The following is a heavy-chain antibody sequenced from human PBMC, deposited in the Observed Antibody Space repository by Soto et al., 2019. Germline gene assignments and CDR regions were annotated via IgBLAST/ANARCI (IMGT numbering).Heavy chain of an antibody. J-gene: IGHJ4*02. V-gene: IGHV3-7*01. CDR3: ARVSSWLVAQKFDY. CDR2: IKQDGSEK. D-gene: IGHD2-2*01. CDR1: GFTFSNA. Sequence: GGSLSLSCVASGFTFSNAMSWVRQAPGKGLEWVANIKQDGSEKYYVDSVKGRFTISRDNAKNSLFLQMNSLRAEDTAVYYCARVSSWLVAQKFDYWGQGTLVTVSS.